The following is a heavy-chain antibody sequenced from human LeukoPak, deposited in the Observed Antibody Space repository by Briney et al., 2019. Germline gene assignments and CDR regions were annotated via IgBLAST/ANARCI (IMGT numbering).Heavy chain of an antibody. J-gene: IGHJ5*02. D-gene: IGHD3-22*01. CDR3: AREEVVVITNWFDP. CDR2: IYHSGST. V-gene: IGHV4-4*02. Sequence: SETLSLTCAVSGGSISSSNWWSWVRQPPGQGLEWIGEIYHSGSTDYNPSLKSRVTTSVDKSKNQFSLKLSSVTAADTAVYYCAREEVVVITNWFDPWGQGTLVTVSS. CDR1: GGSISSSNW.